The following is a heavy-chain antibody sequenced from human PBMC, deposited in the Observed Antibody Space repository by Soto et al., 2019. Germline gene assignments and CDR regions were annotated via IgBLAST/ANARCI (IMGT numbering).Heavy chain of an antibody. Sequence: PGGSLRLSCAASGFTFSSYGMHWVRQAPGKGLEWVAVISYDGSNKYYADSVKGRFTISRDNSKNTLYLQMNSLRAEDTAVYYCAKAHPEGYGSGSYRTGTYYFDYWGQGTLVTVSS. CDR2: ISYDGSNK. CDR1: GFTFSSYG. D-gene: IGHD3-10*01. V-gene: IGHV3-30*18. CDR3: AKAHPEGYGSGSYRTGTYYFDY. J-gene: IGHJ4*02.